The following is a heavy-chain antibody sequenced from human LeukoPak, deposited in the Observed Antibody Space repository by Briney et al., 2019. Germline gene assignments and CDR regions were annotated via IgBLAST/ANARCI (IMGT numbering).Heavy chain of an antibody. V-gene: IGHV4-39*07. CDR3: TRELAGTTVED. D-gene: IGHD1-1*01. Sequence: SETLSLTCTVSGGSISSSSYYWGWIRQPPGKGLEWIGSIYYSGSTYYNPSVKSRVTMSVDTSKNQFSLTLTSVTAADTALYYCTRELAGTTVEDWGQGTLVTVSS. CDR2: IYYSGST. J-gene: IGHJ4*02. CDR1: GGSISSSSYY.